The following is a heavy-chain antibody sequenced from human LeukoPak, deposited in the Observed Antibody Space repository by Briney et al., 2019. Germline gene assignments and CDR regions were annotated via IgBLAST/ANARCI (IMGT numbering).Heavy chain of an antibody. CDR2: MNPNSGNT. CDR1: GYTFTSYD. V-gene: IGHV1-8*03. CDR3: ARGIVVVPSWFDP. Sequence: ASVKVSCKASGYTFTSYDINWVRQATGQGLEWMGWMNPNSGNTGYAQKFQGRVTITRNTSISTAYMELSRLRSDDTAVYYCARGIVVVPSWFDPWGQGTLVTVSS. J-gene: IGHJ5*02. D-gene: IGHD2-2*01.